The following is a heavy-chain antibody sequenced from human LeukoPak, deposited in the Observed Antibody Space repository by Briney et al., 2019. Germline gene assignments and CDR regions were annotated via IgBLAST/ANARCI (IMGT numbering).Heavy chain of an antibody. CDR2: ISSYNGDT. CDR3: ARGLTINTYYYDSSGYYPGDY. J-gene: IGHJ4*02. Sequence: ASVKVSCKASGYTFTSYGISWVRQAPGQGLEWMGWISSYNGDTNYAQKFQGRVTLTTDTSTSTVHMELRSLRSDDTAVYYCARGLTINTYYYDSSGYYPGDYWGQGTLVTVSS. CDR1: GYTFTSYG. D-gene: IGHD3-22*01. V-gene: IGHV1-18*01.